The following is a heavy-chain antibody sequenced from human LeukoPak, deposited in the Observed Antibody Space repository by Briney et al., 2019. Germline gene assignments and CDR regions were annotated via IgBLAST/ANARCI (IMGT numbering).Heavy chain of an antibody. CDR2: IKQDGSEK. D-gene: IGHD6-19*01. V-gene: IGHV3-7*01. Sequence: GGSLRLSCAASGFTFSSYWMSWVRQAPGKGLEWVANIKQDGSEKYYVDSVKGRFTISRDNAKNSLYLQMNSLRAEDTAVYYCARDAEPQWLVRNDAFDIWGQGTMVTVSS. J-gene: IGHJ3*02. CDR1: GFTFSSYW. CDR3: ARDAEPQWLVRNDAFDI.